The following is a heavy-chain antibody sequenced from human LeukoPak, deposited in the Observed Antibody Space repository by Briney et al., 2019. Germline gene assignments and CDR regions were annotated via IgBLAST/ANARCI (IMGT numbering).Heavy chain of an antibody. D-gene: IGHD2-15*01. Sequence: PSETLSLTCTVSGGSISSYYWSWIRQPAGKGLEWIGRIYTSGSTNYNPSLKSRVTMSVNTSKNQFSLKLSSVTAADTAVYYCPRDLGCSGGSCYWNWFDPWGQGTLVTVPS. J-gene: IGHJ5*02. CDR2: IYTSGST. V-gene: IGHV4-4*07. CDR1: GGSISSYY. CDR3: PRDLGCSGGSCYWNWFDP.